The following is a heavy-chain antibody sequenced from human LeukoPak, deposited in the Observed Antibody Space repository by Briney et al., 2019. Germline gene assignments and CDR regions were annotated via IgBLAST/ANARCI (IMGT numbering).Heavy chain of an antibody. V-gene: IGHV3-43*02. CDR2: ITGDGGTT. J-gene: IGHJ4*02. Sequence: GGSLRLSCAASGFTFGDYTMHWFRQPPGGGLQWVSLITGDGGTTSYAGSVKGRFTISRDNSKNSLYLHMNSLGSEDTALYYCAKGHFGAGHYWGQGTLVTVSS. D-gene: IGHD3-3*01. CDR1: GFTFGDYT. CDR3: AKGHFGAGHY.